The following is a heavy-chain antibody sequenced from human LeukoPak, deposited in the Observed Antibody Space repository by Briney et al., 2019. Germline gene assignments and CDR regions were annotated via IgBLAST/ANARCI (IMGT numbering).Heavy chain of an antibody. V-gene: IGHV1-46*01. D-gene: IGHD3-22*01. J-gene: IGHJ4*02. CDR3: ARGWNYDSSGYYYLAY. CDR2: INPSGGST. Sequence: ASVKVSCKASGYIFTSQYMHWVRQAPGQGLEWMGIINPSGGSTSYAEKFQGRVTMTRDTSTSTFYMELSSLRSEDSAVYYCARGWNYDSSGYYYLAYWGQGTLVTVSS. CDR1: GYIFTSQY.